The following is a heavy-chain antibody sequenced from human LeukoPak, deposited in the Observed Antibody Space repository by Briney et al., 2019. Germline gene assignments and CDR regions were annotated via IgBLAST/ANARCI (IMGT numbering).Heavy chain of an antibody. V-gene: IGHV1-2*02. Sequence: ASVKDSCKASGYTFTGYYMHWVRQAPGQGLEWMGWINPNSGGTNYAQKFQGRVTMTRDTSISTAYMELSRLRSDDTAVYYCARVGEGEWELDYWGQGTLVTVSS. CDR2: INPNSGGT. D-gene: IGHD1-26*01. CDR3: ARVGEGEWELDY. J-gene: IGHJ4*02. CDR1: GYTFTGYY.